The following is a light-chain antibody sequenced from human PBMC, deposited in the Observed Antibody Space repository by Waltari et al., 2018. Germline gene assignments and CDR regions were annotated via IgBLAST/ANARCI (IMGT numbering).Light chain of an antibody. CDR2: GNI. V-gene: IGLV1-40*01. CDR3: QSYDSSLSVV. CDR1: SSNIGAGYD. J-gene: IGLJ3*02. Sequence: QSVLTQPPSVSGAPGQRVTISCTGGSSNIGAGYDVHWYQQLPGTAPKLLVYGNINRPSGVPARFSVSKSDTSASLAITGLQAEDEADYYCQSYDSSLSVVFGGGTKLTVL.